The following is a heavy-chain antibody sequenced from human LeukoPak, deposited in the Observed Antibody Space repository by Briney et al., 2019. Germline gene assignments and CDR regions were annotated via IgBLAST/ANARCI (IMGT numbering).Heavy chain of an antibody. J-gene: IGHJ4*02. Sequence: SETLSLTCSVSGCSISSYYWSWIRQPPGKGLEWIGYIYYSGTTIYNPSLKNRATISLNTSDNQFPLRLSSVTAAHTSVYYCARGGEGSGSYYNYLEFDYWGQGTMVTVS. CDR3: ARGGEGSGSYYNYLEFDY. D-gene: IGHD3-10*01. CDR1: GCSISSYY. CDR2: IYYSGTT. V-gene: IGHV4-59*12.